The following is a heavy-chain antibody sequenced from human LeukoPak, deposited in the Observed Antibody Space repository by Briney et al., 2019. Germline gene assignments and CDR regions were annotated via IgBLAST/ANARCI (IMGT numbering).Heavy chain of an antibody. CDR1: GFTFSNAW. Sequence: KTGGSLRLSCAASGFTFSNAWMSWVRQAPGKGLEWVGRIKSKAAGGTTDYAAPVKGRFTISRDDSKNTLYLQMNSLKTEDTAIYYCTTGPDPTFDYWGRGTLVTVSS. J-gene: IGHJ4*02. V-gene: IGHV3-15*01. CDR2: IKSKAAGGTT. CDR3: TTGPDPTFDY.